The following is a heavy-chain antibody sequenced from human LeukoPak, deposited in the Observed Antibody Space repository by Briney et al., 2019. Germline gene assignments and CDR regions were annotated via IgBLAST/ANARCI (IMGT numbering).Heavy chain of an antibody. V-gene: IGHV3-21*01. CDR1: GFTFSSYS. Sequence: GGSLRLSCAASGFTFSSYSMNWVRQAPGKGPEWVSSISSSSSYIYYADSVKGRFTISRDNAKNSLYLQMNSLRAEDTAVYYCARVVVRGVFLDYWGQGTLVTVSS. CDR3: ARVVVRGVFLDY. CDR2: ISSSSSYI. J-gene: IGHJ4*02. D-gene: IGHD3-10*01.